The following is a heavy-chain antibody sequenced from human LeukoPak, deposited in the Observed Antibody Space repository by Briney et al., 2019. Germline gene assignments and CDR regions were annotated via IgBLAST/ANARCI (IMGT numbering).Heavy chain of an antibody. J-gene: IGHJ2*01. CDR3: ARVGDHYHWYLDV. V-gene: IGHV3-53*01. CDR2: LYSGEST. Sequence: GGSLRLSCAASGFTVSTNYMNWVRQAPGRGLEWVSILYSGESTYYADSVKGRLTVSRDSSKNTLFLQMNALRAEDTAVYYCARVGDHYHWYLDVWGRGSLVTVSS. CDR1: GFTVSTNY. D-gene: IGHD3-10*01.